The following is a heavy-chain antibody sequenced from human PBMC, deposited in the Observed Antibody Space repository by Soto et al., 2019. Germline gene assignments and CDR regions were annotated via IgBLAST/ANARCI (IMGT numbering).Heavy chain of an antibody. V-gene: IGHV3-21*01. CDR2: ISSSSSYI. CDR3: VRPAMVRGVSGFDY. CDR1: GFTFSSYS. Sequence: EVQLVESGGGLVKPGGSLRLSCAASGFTFSSYSMNWVRQAPGKGLEWVSSISSSSSYIYYADSVKGRFTISRDNAKNSLYLQMNSLRAEDTAVYYCVRPAMVRGVSGFDYWGQGTLVTVSS. D-gene: IGHD3-10*01. J-gene: IGHJ4*02.